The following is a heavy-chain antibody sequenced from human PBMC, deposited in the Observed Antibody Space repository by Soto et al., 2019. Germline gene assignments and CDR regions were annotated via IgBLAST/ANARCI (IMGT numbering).Heavy chain of an antibody. CDR2: MNPNSGDT. J-gene: IGHJ4*02. D-gene: IGHD3-10*01. CDR3: ARSELLWFGELLR. Sequence: QVQLVQSGAEVKKPGASVKVSCKASGYTFTSYEINWVRQSTGQGLEWMGWMNPNSGDTGYAQKFQGRVTMTRTTSISTAYMELSSLRSEDTAVYYCARSELLWFGELLRWGQGTLVTVSS. CDR1: GYTFTSYE. V-gene: IGHV1-8*01.